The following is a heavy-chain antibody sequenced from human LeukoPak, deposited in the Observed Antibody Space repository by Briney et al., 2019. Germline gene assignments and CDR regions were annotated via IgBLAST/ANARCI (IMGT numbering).Heavy chain of an antibody. CDR2: IYSAGAT. Sequence: PGGSLRLSCAASGFTFNTYWMAWVRQAPGKGLEWVSVIYSAGATYYADSVRGRFTISRDNSKNTVYLQMNSLRAEDTAFYYCARDRGTSGYIFDYWGRGTLVTVSS. V-gene: IGHV3-53*01. D-gene: IGHD3-22*01. CDR1: GFTFNTYW. CDR3: ARDRGTSGYIFDY. J-gene: IGHJ4*02.